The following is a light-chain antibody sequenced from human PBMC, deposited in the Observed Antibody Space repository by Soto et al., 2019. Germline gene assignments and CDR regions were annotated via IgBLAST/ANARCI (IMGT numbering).Light chain of an antibody. V-gene: IGLV2-14*01. CDR3: SSYTPSNTRV. CDR2: EVS. Sequence: QSALTQPASVSGSPGQSITISCTGTSSDVGGYNYVSWYQQHPGKAPKLMIYEVSRRPSGVSDRFSASKSGNTASLTISGLQAEDEADYYCSSYTPSNTRVFGGGTKVTVL. J-gene: IGLJ3*02. CDR1: SSDVGGYNY.